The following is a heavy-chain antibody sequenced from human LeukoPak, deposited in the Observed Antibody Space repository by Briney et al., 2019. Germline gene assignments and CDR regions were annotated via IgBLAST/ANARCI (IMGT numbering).Heavy chain of an antibody. Sequence: GGSLRLSCAASGFTFSSYDMHWVRQATGKGLEWVSAIGTAGDTYYPGSVKGRFTISRENAKNSLYLQMNSLRAGDTAVYYCARTAATGTYYYGSGYDYWGQGTLVTVSS. CDR2: IGTAGDT. J-gene: IGHJ4*02. CDR1: GFTFSSYD. CDR3: ARTAATGTYYYGSGYDY. D-gene: IGHD3-10*01. V-gene: IGHV3-13*01.